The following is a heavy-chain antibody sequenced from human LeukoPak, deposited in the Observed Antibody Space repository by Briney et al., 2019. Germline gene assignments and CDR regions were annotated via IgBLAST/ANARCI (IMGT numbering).Heavy chain of an antibody. J-gene: IGHJ4*02. Sequence: GGSLRLSCAASGFTFSSYHMHWVRQAPGKGLEWVAFIRNDESDKYYADSVKGRFTISRDNSKNTLYVEMDSLRVEDTAVYYCAKDYEWSLDYWGQGTLVTVSS. V-gene: IGHV3-30*02. D-gene: IGHD3-3*01. CDR1: GFTFSSYH. CDR3: AKDYEWSLDY. CDR2: IRNDESDK.